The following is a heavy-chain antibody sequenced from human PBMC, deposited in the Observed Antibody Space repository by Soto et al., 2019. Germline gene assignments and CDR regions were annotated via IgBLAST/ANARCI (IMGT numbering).Heavy chain of an antibody. CDR1: GVSVSGNIAA. D-gene: IGHD6-6*01. Sequence: TLSRKSAISGVSVSGNIAACNCIRQSPSRGLEWLGRTYYRSKWYNDYAVSVKSRITINPDTSKNQFSLQLNSVTPEDTAVYYCASNIEARHENWFDPWAQGTLVTV. CDR2: TYYRSKWYN. CDR3: ASNIEARHENWFDP. V-gene: IGHV6-1*01. J-gene: IGHJ5*02.